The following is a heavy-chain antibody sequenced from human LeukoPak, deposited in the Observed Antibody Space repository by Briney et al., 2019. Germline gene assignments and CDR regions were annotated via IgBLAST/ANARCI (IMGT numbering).Heavy chain of an antibody. CDR1: GFTFSTYW. CDR3: ARDKIVGATYFDY. D-gene: IGHD1-26*01. V-gene: IGHV3-7*01. J-gene: IGHJ4*02. Sequence: GGSLRLSCAASGFTFSTYWMTWVRQAPGKGLERVANIKQDGSEKYYVDSVKGRFTISRDNAKNSLYLQMNSLRAEDTAVYYCARDKIVGATYFDYWGQGTLVTVSS. CDR2: IKQDGSEK.